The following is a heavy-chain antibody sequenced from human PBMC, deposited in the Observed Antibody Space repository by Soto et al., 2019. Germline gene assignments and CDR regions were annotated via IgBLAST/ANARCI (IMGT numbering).Heavy chain of an antibody. CDR3: ATPVVRFLEWTTDY. J-gene: IGHJ4*02. CDR1: GFTFSSYS. Sequence: GGSLRLSCAASGFTFSSYSMNWVRQAPGKGLEWISYITNGGTTIYYADSVKGRFTISRDNAKNSLYLHMSSLRDDDTAVYYCATPVVRFLEWTTDYWGQG. V-gene: IGHV3-48*02. CDR2: ITNGGTTI. D-gene: IGHD3-3*01.